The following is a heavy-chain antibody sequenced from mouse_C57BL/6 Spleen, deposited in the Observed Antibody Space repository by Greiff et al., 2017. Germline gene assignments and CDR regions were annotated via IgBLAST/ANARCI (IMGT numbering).Heavy chain of an antibody. V-gene: IGHV1-54*01. CDR3: ARGGSLWYFDV. D-gene: IGHD1-1*02. CDR1: GYAFTNYL. Sequence: VQLQQSGAELVRPGTSVKVSCKASGYAFTNYLIEWVKQRPGQGLAWIGVINPGSGGTNYNEKFKGKATLTADKSSSTAYMQLSSLTSEDSAVYFCARGGSLWYFDVWGTGTTVTVPS. CDR2: INPGSGGT. J-gene: IGHJ1*03.